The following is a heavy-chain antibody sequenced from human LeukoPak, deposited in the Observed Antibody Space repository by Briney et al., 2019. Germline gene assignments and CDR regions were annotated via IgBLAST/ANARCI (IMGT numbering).Heavy chain of an antibody. Sequence: AGGSLRLSCAASGFTFSSSDMHWVRQAPGKGLEWVAFIRYDGNNKYYADSVKGRLTITRENSKNTLYLQMNSLRAADTAVYYCAKGYRNHLLILLDSWGQGTLVTVSS. V-gene: IGHV3-30*02. CDR1: GFTFSSSD. CDR2: IRYDGNNK. J-gene: IGHJ5*01. CDR3: AKGYRNHLLILLDS. D-gene: IGHD3-16*01.